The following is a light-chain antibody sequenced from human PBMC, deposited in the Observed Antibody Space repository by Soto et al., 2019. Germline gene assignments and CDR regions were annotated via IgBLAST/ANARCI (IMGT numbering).Light chain of an antibody. J-gene: IGLJ2*01. CDR1: SGSIASNY. CDR3: QSYDSSNVV. CDR2: EDN. Sequence: NFMLTQPHSVSESPGKTVTISCTRSSGSIASNYVQWYQQRPGSAPTTVIYEDNQRPSGVPDRFSGSIDSSSNSASLTISGLQAEGEADYYCQSYDSSNVVFGGGTKLTVL. V-gene: IGLV6-57*04.